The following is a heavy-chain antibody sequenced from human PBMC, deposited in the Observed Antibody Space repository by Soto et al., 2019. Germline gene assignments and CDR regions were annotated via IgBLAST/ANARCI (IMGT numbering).Heavy chain of an antibody. CDR1: GYTFTSYA. J-gene: IGHJ5*02. D-gene: IGHD3-22*01. CDR2: INAANGNT. Sequence: ASVKVSCKASGYTFTSYAMHWVRQAAGQRLEWMGWINAANGNTKYSQKFQGRVTITRDTYASTAYMELSSLRSEDTAVYYCAREGSDYYDSSGYSNWFDPWGQGTLVTVSS. V-gene: IGHV1-3*01. CDR3: AREGSDYYDSSGYSNWFDP.